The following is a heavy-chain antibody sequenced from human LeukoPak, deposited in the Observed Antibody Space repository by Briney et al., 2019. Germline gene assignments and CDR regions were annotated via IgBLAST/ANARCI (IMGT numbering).Heavy chain of an antibody. D-gene: IGHD6-19*01. CDR2: ISGRGGST. CDR1: GFTFSSYA. V-gene: IGHV3-23*01. CDR3: AKDVVRSVAVTAFDY. J-gene: IGHJ4*02. Sequence: GGSLRLSCAASGFTFSSYAMSWVPQAPGKGLEWGSAISGRGGSTYYADSVKGRFTISRDNSKNTLYLQMNSLRAEDTGVYYCAKDVVRSVAVTAFDYWGQGTLVTVPS.